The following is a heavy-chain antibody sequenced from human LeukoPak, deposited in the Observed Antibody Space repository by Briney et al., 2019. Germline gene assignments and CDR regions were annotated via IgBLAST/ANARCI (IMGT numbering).Heavy chain of an antibody. V-gene: IGHV3-7*04. D-gene: IGHD3-22*01. Sequence: GGSLRLSCAASGFTFSRYWMSWVRQAPGKGLEWVANIKKDGSEKYYVDSVKGRFTISRDNAKNSLFLQMNSLRAEETAVYYCARGEYYYDGGYWGQGTLVTVPS. CDR2: IKKDGSEK. J-gene: IGHJ4*02. CDR1: GFTFSRYW. CDR3: ARGEYYYDGGY.